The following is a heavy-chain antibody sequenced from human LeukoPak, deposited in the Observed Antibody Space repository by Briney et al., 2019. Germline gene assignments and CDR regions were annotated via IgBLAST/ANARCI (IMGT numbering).Heavy chain of an antibody. Sequence: ASVKVSCKASGYTFTGYYMHWVRQAPGQGLEWMGWINPNSGGTNYAQKFQGRVTMTRDMSTSTVYMELSSLRSEDTAVYYCARGGIRDSSSRSRSWYETYFDYWGQGTLVTISS. V-gene: IGHV1-2*02. CDR3: ARGGIRDSSSRSRSWYETYFDY. D-gene: IGHD6-13*01. CDR2: INPNSGGT. J-gene: IGHJ4*02. CDR1: GYTFTGYY.